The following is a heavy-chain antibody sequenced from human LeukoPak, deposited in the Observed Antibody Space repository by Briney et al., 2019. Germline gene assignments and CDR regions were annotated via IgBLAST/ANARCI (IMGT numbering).Heavy chain of an antibody. D-gene: IGHD1-14*01. Sequence: SVTVSCKASGGTFSSYAISWVRQAPGQGLEWMGGIIPIFGTANYAQKFQGRVTITADESTSTAYMELSSLRSEDTAVYYCAADLTGILRLRYYYGMDVWGKGTTVTVSS. CDR3: AADLTGILRLRYYYGMDV. CDR1: GGTFSSYA. CDR2: IIPIFGTA. V-gene: IGHV1-69*13. J-gene: IGHJ6*04.